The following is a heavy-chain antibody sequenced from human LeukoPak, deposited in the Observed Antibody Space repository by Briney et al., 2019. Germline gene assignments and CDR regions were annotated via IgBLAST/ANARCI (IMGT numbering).Heavy chain of an antibody. J-gene: IGHJ6*03. CDR1: GFMFSRLG. CDR2: ISSSSSYI. Sequence: PGGSLRLSCAASGFMFSRLGMQWVRQAPGKGLEWVSSISSSSSYIYYADSVKGRFTISGDNAKNSLYLQMNSLRAEDTAVYYCARDRAVVRGVNYYYYMDVWGKGTTVTVSS. CDR3: ARDRAVVRGVNYYYYMDV. D-gene: IGHD3-10*01. V-gene: IGHV3-21*01.